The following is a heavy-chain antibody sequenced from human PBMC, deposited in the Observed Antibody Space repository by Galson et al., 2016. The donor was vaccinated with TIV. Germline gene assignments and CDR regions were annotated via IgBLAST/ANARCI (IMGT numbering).Heavy chain of an antibody. Sequence: GAEVKEPGESLKISCKGSGYRFATSWIGWVRQMPGKGLEWMGIIYPGDSDTRYSRSFEGQVTISADKSSKTAYLHWSSLKASDTAMYYCARLGYCTGANCLAYAAFALWGQGTMVTVSA. J-gene: IGHJ3*01. CDR2: IYPGDSDT. CDR3: ARLGYCTGANCLAYAAFAL. CDR1: GYRFATSW. D-gene: IGHD2-8*02. V-gene: IGHV5-51*01.